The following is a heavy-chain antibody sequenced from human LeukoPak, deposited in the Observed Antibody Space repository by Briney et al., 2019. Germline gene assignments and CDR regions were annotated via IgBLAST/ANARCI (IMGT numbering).Heavy chain of an antibody. V-gene: IGHV1-18*01. CDR1: GYTLTSYG. Sequence: ASVKVSCKASGYTLTSYGISWVRQAPGQGLEWMRWISGYNGNTNYAQQKLQGRVTMTTDTSTSTAYMELRSLRSDDTAVYYCARDLKRGYSSGRYSWGTGSSNDYWGQGTLVTVSS. CDR3: ARDLKRGYSSGRYSWGTGSSNDY. D-gene: IGHD6-19*01. J-gene: IGHJ4*02. CDR2: ISGYNGNT.